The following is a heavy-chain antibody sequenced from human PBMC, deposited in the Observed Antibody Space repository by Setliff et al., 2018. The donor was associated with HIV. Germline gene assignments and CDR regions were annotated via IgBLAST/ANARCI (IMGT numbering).Heavy chain of an antibody. CDR2: ISGYSGNT. CDR1: GYNFTSYG. V-gene: IGHV1-18*01. D-gene: IGHD5-18*01. J-gene: IGHJ4*02. Sequence: ASVKVSCKASGYNFTSYGITWVRQAPGQGLEWTGWISGYSGNTDYAQKVQVRVTMTTDTSTSTAYMELRSLRLDDTAVYYCARGKRWLQPYYLDYWGQGTLVTVSS. CDR3: ARGKRWLQPYYLDY.